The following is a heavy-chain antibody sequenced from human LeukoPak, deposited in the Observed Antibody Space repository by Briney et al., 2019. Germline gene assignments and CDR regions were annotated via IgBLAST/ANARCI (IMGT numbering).Heavy chain of an antibody. D-gene: IGHD3-10*01. CDR2: ISWNSGSI. V-gene: IGHV3-9*03. J-gene: IGHJ4*02. CDR3: GRSESYYNVMDY. CDR1: GFTFDDYA. Sequence: GGSLRPSCAASGFTFDDYAMHWVRQAPGKGLEWVSGISWNSGSIGYADSVKGRFTISRDNAKNSLYLQMNSLRAEDMALYYCGRSESYYNVMDYWGQGTLVTVSS.